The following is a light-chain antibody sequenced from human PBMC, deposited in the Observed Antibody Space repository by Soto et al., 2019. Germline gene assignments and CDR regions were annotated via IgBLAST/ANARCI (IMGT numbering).Light chain of an antibody. CDR3: QQYGSSQYT. J-gene: IGKJ2*01. CDR1: HSVNNNY. CDR2: GAS. V-gene: IGKV3-20*01. Sequence: EIVLSQSPGTLSLSPGERATLSCRASHSVNNNYLAWYQQKPAQAPRLLIYGASSRATGIPDRFSGSGSGTDFTLTTSRLEPEDFAVYYCQQYGSSQYTFGQGTKLEIK.